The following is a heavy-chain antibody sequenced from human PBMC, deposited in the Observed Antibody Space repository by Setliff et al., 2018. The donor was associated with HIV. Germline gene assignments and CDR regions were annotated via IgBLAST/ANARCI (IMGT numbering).Heavy chain of an antibody. D-gene: IGHD5-18*01. CDR3: SNWNTTIDEDA. CDR1: GGSVSGHY. V-gene: IGHV4-34*01. Sequence: NPSETLSLTCAVYGGSVSGHYWGWFRQPPGKGLEWIGEITPSGATNYLPSLKSRVTMSLDTSKNQFSLKMTSVTAADTALYYCSNWNTTIDEDAWGQGTLVT. J-gene: IGHJ5*02. CDR2: ITPSGAT.